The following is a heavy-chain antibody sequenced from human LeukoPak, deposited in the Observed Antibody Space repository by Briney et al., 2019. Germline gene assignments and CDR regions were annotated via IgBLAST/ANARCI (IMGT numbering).Heavy chain of an antibody. CDR1: GYSISRGYY. CDR3: ARQGGYDSSGYLDF. Sequence: PSETLSLTCAVSGYSISRGYYRGWIRQPPGKGLEWIGSIYHSGSTYHNPSLKSPVTLSVNPSKNQFSLKLGSVTPADTAMYYCARQGGYDSSGYLDFWGQGTLVSVSS. J-gene: IGHJ4*02. V-gene: IGHV4-38-2*01. CDR2: IYHSGST. D-gene: IGHD3-22*01.